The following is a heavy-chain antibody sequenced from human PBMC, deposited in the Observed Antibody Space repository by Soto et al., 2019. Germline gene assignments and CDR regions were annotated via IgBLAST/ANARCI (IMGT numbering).Heavy chain of an antibody. CDR3: ARVLLDYAENYYFDY. J-gene: IGHJ4*02. Sequence: PSQTLSLTCAISGDSVSSNSAAWNWIRQSPSRGLEWLGRTYYRSKWYNDYAVSVKSRITINPDTSKNQFSLQLNSVTPEDTAVYYRARVLLDYAENYYFDYWGQGPLVTVSS. D-gene: IGHD4-17*01. CDR1: GDSVSSNSAA. CDR2: TYYRSKWYN. V-gene: IGHV6-1*01.